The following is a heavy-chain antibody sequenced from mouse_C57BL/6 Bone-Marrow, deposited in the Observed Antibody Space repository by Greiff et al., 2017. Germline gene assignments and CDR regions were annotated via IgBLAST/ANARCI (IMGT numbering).Heavy chain of an antibody. V-gene: IGHV1-19*01. CDR1: GYTFTDYY. CDR2: INPYNGGT. J-gene: IGHJ1*03. CDR3: ARYYYHWYFDV. D-gene: IGHD1-1*01. Sequence: VQLKQSGPVLVKPGASVKMSCKASGYTFTDYYMNWVKQSHGKSLEWIGVINPYNGGTSYNQKFKGKATLTVDKSSSTAYMELNSLTSEDSAVYYCARYYYHWYFDVWGTGTTVTVSS.